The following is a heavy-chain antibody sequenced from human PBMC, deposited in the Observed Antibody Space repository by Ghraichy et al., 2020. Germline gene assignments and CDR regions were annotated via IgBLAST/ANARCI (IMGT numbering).Heavy chain of an antibody. Sequence: ETLSLTCAVYGGSFSGYYWSWIRQPPGKGLEWIGEINHSGSTNYNPSLKSRVTISVDTSKNQFSLKLSSVTAADTAVYYCARRPLNVAESNWFDPWGQGTLVTVSS. V-gene: IGHV4-34*01. CDR2: INHSGST. J-gene: IGHJ5*02. D-gene: IGHD6-13*01. CDR3: ARRPLNVAESNWFDP. CDR1: GGSFSGYY.